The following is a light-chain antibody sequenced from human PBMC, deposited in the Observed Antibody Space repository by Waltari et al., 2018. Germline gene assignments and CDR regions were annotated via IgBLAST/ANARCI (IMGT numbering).Light chain of an antibody. CDR1: SRDLGAYNY. CDR2: EVS. V-gene: IGLV2-8*01. J-gene: IGLJ1*01. CDR3: SSYATTYSFV. Sequence: QSALTQPPSASGSPGQSVTIPCTGTSRDLGAYNYFPWSQQHPGKAPKLLIYEVSARPSGVPDRFSGSKSGNTASLTVSGLQAEDEADYYCSSYATTYSFVFGSGTRVAVL.